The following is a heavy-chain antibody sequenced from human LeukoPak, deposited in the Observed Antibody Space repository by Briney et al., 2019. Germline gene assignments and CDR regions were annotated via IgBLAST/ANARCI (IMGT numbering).Heavy chain of an antibody. CDR3: TRWLYGSGSSPFDS. CDR2: IRSKANSYTT. D-gene: IGHD3-10*01. J-gene: IGHJ4*02. CDR1: GFTFSGSA. Sequence: SGRTLRLSCAAYGFTFSGSAMHRVRHAYGKGLEWIGHIRSKANSYTTAYAASVTGRFTIYRDDSKNTAYLQMNSLKTEDTAVYYCTRWLYGSGSSPFDSWGQGTLVTVSS. V-gene: IGHV3-73*01.